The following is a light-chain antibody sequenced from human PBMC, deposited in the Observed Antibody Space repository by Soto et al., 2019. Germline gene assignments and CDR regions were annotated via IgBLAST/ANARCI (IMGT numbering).Light chain of an antibody. V-gene: IGKV1-5*03. Sequence: EIHMTQSPATLSASVGDRVTITCRASQTVSPWLAWYQQKPGAAPHLLIYKVSNLESGVPSRFSGSGSGADFTLTINGLQPDDFATYYCQQYNRGVTFGPGTKVEIK. CDR1: QTVSPW. CDR3: QQYNRGVT. CDR2: KVS. J-gene: IGKJ1*01.